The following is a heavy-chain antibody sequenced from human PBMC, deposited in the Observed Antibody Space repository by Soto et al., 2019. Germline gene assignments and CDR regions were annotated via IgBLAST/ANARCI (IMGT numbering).Heavy chain of an antibody. V-gene: IGHV4-39*01. D-gene: IGHD2-2*01. CDR1: GGAISSSTCY. J-gene: IGHJ6*02. CDR3: ARHVNDGVLVPPSPYYYGMHV. CDR2: IYYSGST. Sequence: ETLSVTCTVWGGAISSSTCYWCWVRQAPGKGLEWIGSIYYSGSTYYNPSLKSRVTISVDTSKNQFSLKLSSVTAADTAVYYCARHVNDGVLVPPSPYYYGMHVWGPGTTVT.